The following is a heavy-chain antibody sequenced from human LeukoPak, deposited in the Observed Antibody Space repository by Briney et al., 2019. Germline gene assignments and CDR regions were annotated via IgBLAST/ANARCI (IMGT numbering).Heavy chain of an antibody. J-gene: IGHJ4*02. Sequence: PGGSLRLSCAASGFTFSDYAMSWVRQAPGKGLEWVSGISASGYTTYYADSVKGRFTISRDQSENRLFLQMNSLRAEDTAVYFCAKDGLDYYDSSGYYYDKDYWGQGTLVTVSS. V-gene: IGHV3-23*01. CDR1: GFTFSDYA. D-gene: IGHD3-22*01. CDR3: AKDGLDYYDSSGYYYDKDY. CDR2: ISASGYTT.